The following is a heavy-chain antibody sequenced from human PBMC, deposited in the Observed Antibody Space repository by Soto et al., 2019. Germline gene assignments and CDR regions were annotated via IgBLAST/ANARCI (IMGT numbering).Heavy chain of an antibody. J-gene: IGHJ6*02. Sequence: SETLSLTCTVSGGSVSSGDYYWSWIRQPPGKGLEWIGYIYYSGSTNYNPSLKSRVTISVDTSKNQFSLKLSSVTAADTAVYYCARAVARLPPYYYYYGMDVWGQGTTVTVSS. V-gene: IGHV4-61*08. CDR1: GGSVSSGDYY. CDR2: IYYSGST. D-gene: IGHD5-18*01. CDR3: ARAVARLPPYYYYYGMDV.